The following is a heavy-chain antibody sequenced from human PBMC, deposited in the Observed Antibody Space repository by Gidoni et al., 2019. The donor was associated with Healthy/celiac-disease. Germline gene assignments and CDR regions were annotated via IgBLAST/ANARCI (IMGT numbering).Heavy chain of an antibody. J-gene: IGHJ4*02. Sequence: EVRLVESGGALVQQGRSLRLSCTTSGFSFGDYIMTWFRQAPGKGRGWVGLIRSKTHGERTEYAASVKGRFTISRDDSKNIAYLQMPSLKDEDTAVYYCSGGLWGDGDYHYWGQGTLVTVSS. CDR2: IRSKTHGERT. CDR1: GFSFGDYI. V-gene: IGHV3-49*03. CDR3: SGGLWGDGDYHY. D-gene: IGHD4-17*01.